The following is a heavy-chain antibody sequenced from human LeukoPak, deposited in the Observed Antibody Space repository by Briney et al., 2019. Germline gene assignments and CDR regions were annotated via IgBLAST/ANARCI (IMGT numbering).Heavy chain of an antibody. CDR3: ARDYSGSYTH. CDR2: IHPKSGDT. V-gene: IGHV1-2*06. CDR1: GYSFTDYY. Sequence: ASVKVSCKAFGYSFTDYYIHWVRQAPGQGLEWVGLIHPKSGDTFYAQKFRGRVTMTRDTSINTVYMELDRLTSDDTAVFYCARDYSGSYTHWAQGTLVTVSS. J-gene: IGHJ4*02. D-gene: IGHD1-26*01.